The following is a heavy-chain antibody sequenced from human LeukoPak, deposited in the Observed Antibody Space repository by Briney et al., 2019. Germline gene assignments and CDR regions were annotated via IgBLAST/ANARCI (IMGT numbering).Heavy chain of an antibody. CDR2: IYYSGST. V-gene: IGHV4-59*01. J-gene: IGHJ6*03. CDR3: ARLRRHSTLYYYYMDV. CDR1: GGSISSYY. Sequence: SETLSLTCTVSGGSISSYYWSWIRQPPGKGLEWIGYIYYSGSTNYNPSLKSRVTISVDTSKNQFSLKLSSVTAADTAVYYCARLRRHSTLYYYYMDVWGKGTTVTVSS. D-gene: IGHD2-2*01.